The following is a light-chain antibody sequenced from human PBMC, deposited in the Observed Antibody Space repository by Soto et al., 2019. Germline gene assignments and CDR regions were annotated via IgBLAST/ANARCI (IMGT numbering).Light chain of an antibody. CDR2: EGS. CDR3: CSYAGRYTWV. Sequence: QSVLTQPASVSGSPGQSITISCTGTSSDVGSFTYVSWYQQHPGKAPKLMIYEGSKRPSGVPDRFSGSKSGNTASLTISGLQPEDEVDYYCCSYAGRYTWVFGGGTKLTVL. CDR1: SSDVGSFTY. J-gene: IGLJ3*02. V-gene: IGLV2-11*01.